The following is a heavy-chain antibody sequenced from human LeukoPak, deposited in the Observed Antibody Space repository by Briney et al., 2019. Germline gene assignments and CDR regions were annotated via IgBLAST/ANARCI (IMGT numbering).Heavy chain of an antibody. D-gene: IGHD2-2*01. J-gene: IGHJ6*02. CDR1: GGSISSHY. CDR3: AREWIVVVPAALKSYYYYYGMDV. V-gene: IGHV4-4*07. CDR2: IYTSGST. Sequence: SETLSLTCTVSGGSISSHYWSWIRQPAGKGLEWIGRIYTSGSTNYNPSLKSRVTMSVDTSKNQFSLKLSSVTAADTAVYYCAREWIVVVPAALKSYYYYYGMDVWGQGTMVTVSS.